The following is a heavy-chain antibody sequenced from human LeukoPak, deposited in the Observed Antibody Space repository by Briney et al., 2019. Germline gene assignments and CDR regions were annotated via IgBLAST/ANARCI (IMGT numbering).Heavy chain of an antibody. D-gene: IGHD6-19*01. CDR3: ARAGRYSSGPTL. CDR1: GGSISAYY. J-gene: IGHJ4*02. CDR2: ICPSGNS. V-gene: IGHV4-4*07. Sequence: SETLSLTCTVSGGSISAYYWSWIRQPAGEGLEWIGHICPSGNSNYNPSLKSRVTMSVDTSKNQFSLNLSSVTAADTAVYYCARAGRYSSGPTLWGQGTLVTVSS.